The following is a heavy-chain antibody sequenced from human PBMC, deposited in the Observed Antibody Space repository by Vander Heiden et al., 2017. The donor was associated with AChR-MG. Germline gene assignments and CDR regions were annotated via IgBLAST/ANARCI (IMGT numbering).Heavy chain of an antibody. J-gene: IGHJ4*02. CDR2: ISSGSTYM. D-gene: IGHD3-22*01. CDR1: GFLLNYYT. V-gene: IGHV3-21*01. CDR3: ARHFDSTGYYVFDQ. Sequence: EVRLVESGGGLVKPGGSRRLPRHSPGFLLNYYTMNWVRQAPGKGLEWVASISSGSTYMFYIDSVKGRFTISRDDARNSLYLQMNSLRVEDTAVYYCARHFDSTGYYVFDQWGQGTLVTVSS.